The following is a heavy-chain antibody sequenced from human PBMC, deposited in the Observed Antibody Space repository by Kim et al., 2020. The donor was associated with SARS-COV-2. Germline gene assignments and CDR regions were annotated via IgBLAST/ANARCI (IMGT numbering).Heavy chain of an antibody. D-gene: IGHD3-10*01. Sequence: GGSLRLSCEAYGFTFNRHGMSWVRQAPGKGLEWVASIKYDGSSTYYADSVRGRFTISRDQARNSVSLQMNGLRAEDTAVYYCAKLLGDVTTFDYWGQGTLVTVSS. CDR2: IKYDGSST. V-gene: IGHV3-7*01. J-gene: IGHJ4*02. CDR1: GFTFNRHG. CDR3: AKLLGDVTTFDY.